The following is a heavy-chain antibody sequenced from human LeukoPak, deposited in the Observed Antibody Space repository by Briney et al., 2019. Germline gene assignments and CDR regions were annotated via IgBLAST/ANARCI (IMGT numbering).Heavy chain of an antibody. J-gene: IGHJ4*02. Sequence: PGGSLRLPCAASGFTFSSYSMNWVRQAPGKGLEWVSSISSSSSYIYYADSVKGRFTISRDNAKNSLYLQMNSLRAEDTAVYYCARDRGDYYDSSGYYPGYFDYWGQGTLVTVSS. V-gene: IGHV3-21*01. CDR2: ISSSSSYI. D-gene: IGHD3-22*01. CDR1: GFTFSSYS. CDR3: ARDRGDYYDSSGYYPGYFDY.